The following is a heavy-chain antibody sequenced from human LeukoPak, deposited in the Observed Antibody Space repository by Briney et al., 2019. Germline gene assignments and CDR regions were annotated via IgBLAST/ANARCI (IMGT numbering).Heavy chain of an antibody. CDR3: AREGRWEQLGFDY. V-gene: IGHV4-61*02. Sequence: SQTLSLTCTVSGGSISSGSYYWSWIRQPAGKGLEWIGRIYTSGSTNYNPSLKSRVTISVDTSKNQFSLKLSSVTAADTAVYYCAREGRWEQLGFDYWGQGTLVTVSS. CDR2: IYTSGST. CDR1: GGSISSGSYY. D-gene: IGHD1-26*01. J-gene: IGHJ4*02.